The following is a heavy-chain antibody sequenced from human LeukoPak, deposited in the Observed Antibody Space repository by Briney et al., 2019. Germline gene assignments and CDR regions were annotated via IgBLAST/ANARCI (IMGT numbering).Heavy chain of an antibody. CDR3: ARGRRPPDTAMVYYYYYYMDV. J-gene: IGHJ6*03. CDR1: GGSISSYY. D-gene: IGHD5-18*01. CDR2: IYYSGST. V-gene: IGHV4-59*12. Sequence: SETLSLTCTVSGGSISSYYWSWIRQPPGKGLEWIGYIYYSGSTSYNPSLKSRVTISVDTSKNQFSLKLSSVTAADTAVYYCARGRRPPDTAMVYYYYYYMDVWGKGTTVTVSS.